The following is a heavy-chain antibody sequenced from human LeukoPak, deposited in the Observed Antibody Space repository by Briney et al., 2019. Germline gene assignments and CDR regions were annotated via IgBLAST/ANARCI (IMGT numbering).Heavy chain of an antibody. CDR3: ARTPFDYGGNSGNY. CDR2: INHSGST. Sequence: SETLSLTCAVYGGSFSGYYRSWIRQPPGKGLEWIGEINHSGSTNYNPSLKSRVTISVDTSKNQFSLKLSSVTAADTAVYYCARTPFDYGGNSGNYWGQGTLVTVSS. V-gene: IGHV4-34*01. D-gene: IGHD4-23*01. J-gene: IGHJ4*02. CDR1: GGSFSGYY.